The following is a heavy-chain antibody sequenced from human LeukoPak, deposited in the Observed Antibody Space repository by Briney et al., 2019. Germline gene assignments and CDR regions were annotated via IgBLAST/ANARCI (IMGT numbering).Heavy chain of an antibody. D-gene: IGHD2-15*01. CDR3: ARDQVELCSSGSCYVIDN. J-gene: IGHJ4*02. CDR2: MSYDGSNK. CDR1: GFTFDIYA. Sequence: GGSLRLSCAASGFTFDIYAMHWVRQAPGKGLEWVAVMSYDGSNKYYADSVKGRFTISRDNSRNTLHLQMSSLRVADTAVYYCARDQVELCSSGSCYVIDNWGPGALVAVSS. V-gene: IGHV3-30*04.